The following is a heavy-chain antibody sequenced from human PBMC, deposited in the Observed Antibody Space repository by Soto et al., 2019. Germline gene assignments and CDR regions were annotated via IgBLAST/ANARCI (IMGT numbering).Heavy chain of an antibody. CDR3: ASGIAAAGTGYSYYGMDV. J-gene: IGHJ6*02. D-gene: IGHD6-13*01. CDR2: INAGNGNT. Sequence: QVQLVQSGAEVKKPGASVKVSCKASGYTFTSYAMHWVRQAPGQRLEWMGWINAGNGNTKYSQKFQGRVTITRDTSASTAYMELSSLRSEDTAVYYCASGIAAAGTGYSYYGMDVWGQGTTVTVSS. CDR1: GYTFTSYA. V-gene: IGHV1-3*01.